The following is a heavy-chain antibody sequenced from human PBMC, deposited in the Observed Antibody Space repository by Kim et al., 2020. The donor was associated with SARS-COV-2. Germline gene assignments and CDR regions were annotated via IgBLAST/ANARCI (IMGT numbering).Heavy chain of an antibody. V-gene: IGHV3-48*02. CDR2: TGRSTI. CDR3: ATDRTY. J-gene: IGHJ4*02. Sequence: TGRSTIYYADSVKGRFTISRDNAKNSLYLQMNSLRDEDTAVYYCATDRTYWGQGTLVTVSS.